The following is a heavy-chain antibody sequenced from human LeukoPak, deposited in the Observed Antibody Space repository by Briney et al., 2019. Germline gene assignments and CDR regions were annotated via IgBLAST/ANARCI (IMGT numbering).Heavy chain of an antibody. Sequence: SETLSLTCTVSGGSISTYYWSWIRQPPGKGLEWVGYIYYNERSNYNPSLKSRVTISVDTSKNQFSLKLTSVTAADTAVYYCARGLGYCSGGSCSPLFDYWGQGTLVTVSS. CDR3: ARGLGYCSGGSCSPLFDY. J-gene: IGHJ4*02. CDR2: IYYNERS. V-gene: IGHV4-59*01. D-gene: IGHD2-15*01. CDR1: GGSISTYY.